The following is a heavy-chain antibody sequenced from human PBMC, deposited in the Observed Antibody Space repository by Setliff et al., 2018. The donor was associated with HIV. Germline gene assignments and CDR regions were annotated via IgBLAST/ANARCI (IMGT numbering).Heavy chain of an antibody. Sequence: GASVKVSCKASGGALSSYALSWVRQAPGQGLEWMGGIIPIFGTANYAQKFQGRVTLTRDTSISTAYMELNRLRSDDTAVYYCARSYIAFLSTWYYGMDVWGQGTTVTVSS. CDR1: GGALSSYA. V-gene: IGHV1-69*05. CDR2: IIPIFGTA. CDR3: ARSYIAFLSTWYYGMDV. J-gene: IGHJ6*02. D-gene: IGHD5-18*01.